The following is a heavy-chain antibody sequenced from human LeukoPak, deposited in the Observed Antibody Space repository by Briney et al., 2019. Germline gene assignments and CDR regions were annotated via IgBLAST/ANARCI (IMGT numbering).Heavy chain of an antibody. V-gene: IGHV3-33*01. Sequence: GGSLRLSCAASGFTFSSYGMPWVRQAPGKGLEWVAVIWYDGSNKYYADSVKGRFTISRDNSKNTLYLQMNSLRAEDTAVYYCARDSTWGAFDIWGQGTMVTVSS. D-gene: IGHD7-27*01. J-gene: IGHJ3*02. CDR2: IWYDGSNK. CDR3: ARDSTWGAFDI. CDR1: GFTFSSYG.